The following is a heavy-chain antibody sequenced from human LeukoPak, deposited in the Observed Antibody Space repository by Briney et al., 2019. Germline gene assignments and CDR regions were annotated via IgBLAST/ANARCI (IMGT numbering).Heavy chain of an antibody. CDR3: ARDRYASRSYVMDV. CDR2: VSYDGGNE. Sequence: PGGSLRLSCELSGFTVRRYAMHWVRQAPGKGLEWLAVVSYDGGNEYYADSVRGRFTISRGKSRNTAFLQMDSLRHEDTGVYFCARDRYASRSYVMDVWGQGTTVVVSS. CDR1: GFTVRRYA. J-gene: IGHJ6*02. D-gene: IGHD2-2*01. V-gene: IGHV3-30*04.